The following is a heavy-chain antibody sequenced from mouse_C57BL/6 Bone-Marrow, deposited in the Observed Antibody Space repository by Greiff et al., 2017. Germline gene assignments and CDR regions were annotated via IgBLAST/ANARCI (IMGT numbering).Heavy chain of an antibody. V-gene: IGHV1-54*01. CDR1: GYAFTNYL. CDR2: INPGSGGT. D-gene: IGHD1-1*01. J-gene: IGHJ3*01. CDR3: ARKGVYYGSSYGFAY. Sequence: KESGAELVRPGTSVKVSCKASGYAFTNYLIEWVKQRPGQGLEWIGVINPGSGGTNYNEKFKGKATLTADKSSSTAYMQLSSLTSEDSAVYFCARKGVYYGSSYGFAYWGQGTLVTVSA.